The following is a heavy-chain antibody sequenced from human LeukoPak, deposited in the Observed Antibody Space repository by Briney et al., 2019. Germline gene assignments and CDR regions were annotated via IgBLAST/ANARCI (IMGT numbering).Heavy chain of an antibody. CDR3: ARDPGSGYEEHFDY. CDR1: GGPISSYY. D-gene: IGHD5-12*01. J-gene: IGHJ4*02. V-gene: IGHV4-59*01. CDR2: IYYSGST. Sequence: SETLSLTCTVSGGPISSYYWSWIRQPPGKGLEWIGYIYYSGSTNYNPSLKSRVTISVDTSKNQFSLKLRSVTAADTAVYYCARDPGSGYEEHFDYWGQGTLVTVSS.